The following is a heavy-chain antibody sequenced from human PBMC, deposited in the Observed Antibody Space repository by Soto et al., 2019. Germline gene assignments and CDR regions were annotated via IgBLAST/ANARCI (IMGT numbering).Heavy chain of an antibody. D-gene: IGHD6-19*01. CDR2: INTSGGST. V-gene: IGHV1-46*01. CDR3: RRVLYSSGRGAFDI. CDR1: GYTFTSYG. J-gene: IGHJ3*02. Sequence: ASVKVCCKGSGYTFTSYGISGVRQTPGQGLEWMGIINTSGGSTSYAQKFQGRVTITADESTSTAYMELSSVRLEDTAVNFCRRVLYSSGRGAFDIWG.